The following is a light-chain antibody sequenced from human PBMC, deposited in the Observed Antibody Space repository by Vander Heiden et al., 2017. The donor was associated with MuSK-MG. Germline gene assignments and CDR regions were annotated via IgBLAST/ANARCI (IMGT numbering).Light chain of an antibody. V-gene: IGLV1-44*01. CDR1: YSHVGTNS. Sequence: QSVLTQTPSASGTPGQRVTHSGSGSYSHVGTNSVTWYKQPPGTAPKRLIYSDNQRPSGVPDRFSGSKSGTSASLAISGLQSEDDADYYCAAWDDSLDAYVFGPGTKVTVL. CDR3: AAWDDSLDAYV. J-gene: IGLJ1*01. CDR2: SDN.